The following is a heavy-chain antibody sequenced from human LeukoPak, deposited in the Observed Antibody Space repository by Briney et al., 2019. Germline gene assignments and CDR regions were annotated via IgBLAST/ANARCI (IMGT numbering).Heavy chain of an antibody. V-gene: IGHV1-69*04. Sequence: SVKVSCKASGGTFSSYAISWVRQAPGQGLEWMGRIIPIFGIANYAQKFQGRVTITAGKSTSTAYMELSSLRPEDTAVYYCARDLKEGGFLEWLLSPSYYYGMDVWGQGTTVTVSS. CDR1: GGTFSSYA. D-gene: IGHD3-3*01. J-gene: IGHJ6*02. CDR3: ARDLKEGGFLEWLLSPSYYYGMDV. CDR2: IIPIFGIA.